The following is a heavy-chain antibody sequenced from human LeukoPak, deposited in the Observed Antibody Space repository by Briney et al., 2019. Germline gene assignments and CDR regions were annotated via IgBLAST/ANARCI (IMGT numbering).Heavy chain of an antibody. J-gene: IGHJ6*03. CDR1: GGSISSSSYY. V-gene: IGHV4-39*07. CDR2: IYYSGST. Sequence: SETLSLTCTVSGGSISSSSYYWGWIRQPPGKGLEWIGSIYYSGSTYYNPSLKRRVTISVDTSKNQFSLKLSSVTAADTAVYYCARDNYDFWSGDLYYYYMDVWGKGTTVTVSS. D-gene: IGHD3-3*01. CDR3: ARDNYDFWSGDLYYYYMDV.